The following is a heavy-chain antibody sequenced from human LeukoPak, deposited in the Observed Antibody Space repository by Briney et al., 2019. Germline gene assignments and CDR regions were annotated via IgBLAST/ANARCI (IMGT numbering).Heavy chain of an antibody. V-gene: IGHV4-31*03. D-gene: IGHD4-17*01. CDR3: AGRLRSLDY. Sequence: SQTLSLTCTVSGGSISSGGYYWSWIRQHPGKGLEWIGEINHGGSTNYNPSLKSRVTISVDTSKNQFSLKLSSVTAADTSVYYCAGRLRSLDYWGQGTLVTVSS. CDR2: INHGGST. CDR1: GGSISSGGYY. J-gene: IGHJ4*02.